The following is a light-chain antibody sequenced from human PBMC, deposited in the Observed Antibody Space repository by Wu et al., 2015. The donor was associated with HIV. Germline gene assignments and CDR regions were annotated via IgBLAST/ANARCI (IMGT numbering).Light chain of an antibody. V-gene: IGKV3-20*01. J-gene: IGKJ2*01. Sequence: EIVLTQSPGTLSLSPGERATLSCRASQSVTNNLLAWYQHKPGQAPRLLIYDTSNRATGIPDRFSGSGSGTDFTLTISRLEPEDFAVYYCQQYGSSRTFGQGTKARDQT. CDR1: QSVTNNL. CDR2: DTS. CDR3: QQYGSSRT.